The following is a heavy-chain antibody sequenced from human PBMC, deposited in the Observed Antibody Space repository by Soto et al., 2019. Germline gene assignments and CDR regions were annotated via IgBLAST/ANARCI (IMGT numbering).Heavy chain of an antibody. CDR1: GGSISSSSYY. Sequence: SETLSLTCTVSGGSISSSSYYWGWIRQPPGKGLEWIGSIYYSGSTYYNPSLKSRVTISVDTSKNQFSLKLSSVTAADTAVYYCAYFPVTTDYWGQGTLVTVSS. D-gene: IGHD4-17*01. J-gene: IGHJ4*02. CDR2: IYYSGST. V-gene: IGHV4-39*01. CDR3: AYFPVTTDY.